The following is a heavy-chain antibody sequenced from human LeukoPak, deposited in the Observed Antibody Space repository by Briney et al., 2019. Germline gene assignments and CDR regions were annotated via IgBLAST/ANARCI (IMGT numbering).Heavy chain of an antibody. V-gene: IGHV3-7*01. D-gene: IGHD3-9*01. CDR3: ARANDNYYYYYMDV. CDR2: IKHDGSEK. Sequence: PGGSLRLSCAASGFRFSGYWMNWVRQAPGKGLEWVANIKHDGSEKYYVDSVKDRFTISRDNAKNSLYLQMNSLRAEDTAVYYCARANDNYYYYYMDVWGKGTTVTISS. J-gene: IGHJ6*03. CDR1: GFRFSGYW.